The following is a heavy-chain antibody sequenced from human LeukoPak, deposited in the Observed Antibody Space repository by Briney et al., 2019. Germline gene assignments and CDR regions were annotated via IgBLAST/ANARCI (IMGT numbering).Heavy chain of an antibody. CDR3: ARQYGDYRVGAFDI. Sequence: GESLKISCKGFGYSFTSYWAGWVRQMPGKGLEWMGIIYPGDSDTRYSPSFQGQVTISADKSISTAYLQWSSLKASDTATYYCARQYGDYRVGAFDIWGQGTMVTVSS. D-gene: IGHD4-17*01. J-gene: IGHJ3*02. CDR1: GYSFTSYW. V-gene: IGHV5-51*01. CDR2: IYPGDSDT.